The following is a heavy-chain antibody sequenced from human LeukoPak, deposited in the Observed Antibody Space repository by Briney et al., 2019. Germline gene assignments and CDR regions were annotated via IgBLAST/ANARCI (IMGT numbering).Heavy chain of an antibody. CDR3: ARLAVAEGDDY. J-gene: IGHJ4*02. CDR2: INPSSGGT. Sequence: GASVKVSCKASGYTFTGYYMHWVRQAPGQGLEWMGRINPSSGGTNYAQKFQGRVTMTRDTSISTAYMELSRLRSDDTAVYYCARLAVAEGDDYWGQGTLVTVSS. CDR1: GYTFTGYY. V-gene: IGHV1-2*06. D-gene: IGHD6-19*01.